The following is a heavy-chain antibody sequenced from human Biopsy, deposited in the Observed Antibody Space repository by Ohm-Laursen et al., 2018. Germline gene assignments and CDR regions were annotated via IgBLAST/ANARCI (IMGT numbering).Heavy chain of an antibody. CDR3: ARSRGSSGIATIYYYGMDV. V-gene: IGHV3-21*01. CDR1: GLTFTTAL. CDR2: ISSSSDNI. D-gene: IGHD3-10*01. Sequence: SLRLSCAAPGLTFTTALMSWVRQTPGKGLEWVSTISSSSDNIYYVDSVKGQFTISRDNAKNSLYLQMNSLRAEDTAVYYCARSRGSSGIATIYYYGMDVWGQGTTVTVSS. J-gene: IGHJ6*02.